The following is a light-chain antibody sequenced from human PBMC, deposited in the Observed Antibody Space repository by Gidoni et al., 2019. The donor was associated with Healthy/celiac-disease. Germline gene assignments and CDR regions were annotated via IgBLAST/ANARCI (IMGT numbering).Light chain of an antibody. CDR2: SNN. J-gene: IGLJ3*02. Sequence: QSVLTQPPSASGTPGQRVTISCSGSSSNIGSNTVNWYQQPPGTAPKLLNYSNNQRPSGVPDRFSGSKGGTSASLAISGLQSEDEADYYCAAWDDSLNGWVFGGGTKLTVL. V-gene: IGLV1-44*01. CDR1: SSNIGSNT. CDR3: AAWDDSLNGWV.